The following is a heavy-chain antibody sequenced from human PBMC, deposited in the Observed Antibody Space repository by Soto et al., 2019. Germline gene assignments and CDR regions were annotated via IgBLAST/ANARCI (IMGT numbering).Heavy chain of an antibody. CDR1: GYTFNNYG. J-gene: IGHJ4*02. CDR2: ISTYNGNT. D-gene: IGHD4-4*01. Sequence: GASVKVSCKASGYTFNNYGINWVRQAPGQGFEWMGWISTYNGNTSYEQKFQGRVVMTTDTPTSTAYMELGSLRSDDTAVYYCARGARSTVTIRPHYFDYWGQGTLVTVSS. CDR3: ARGARSTVTIRPHYFDY. V-gene: IGHV1-18*01.